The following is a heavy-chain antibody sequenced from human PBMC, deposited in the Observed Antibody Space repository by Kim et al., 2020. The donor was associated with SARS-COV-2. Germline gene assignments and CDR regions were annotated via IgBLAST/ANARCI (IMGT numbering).Heavy chain of an antibody. CDR2: IKSNADSGTT. CDR3: TTDYSDGRWLQWYYFHS. Sequence: GGSLRLSCAASGFTFSNAWMSWVRQAPGRGLEWVGRIKSNADSGTTDYAAPVKGRFTISRDDSKNTLYLQMNSLKTEDTAVYYCTTDYSDGRWLQWYYFHSWGQGALATVSS. CDR1: GFTFSNAW. J-gene: IGHJ4*02. D-gene: IGHD4-4*01. V-gene: IGHV3-15*01.